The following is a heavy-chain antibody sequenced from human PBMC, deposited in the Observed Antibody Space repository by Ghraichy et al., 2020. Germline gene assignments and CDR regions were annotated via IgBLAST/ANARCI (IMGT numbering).Heavy chain of an antibody. CDR2: INSDGSST. CDR1: GFTFSSYW. J-gene: IGHJ4*02. CDR3: ARETSYDSSGYNGVRCD. Sequence: GGSLRLSCAASGFTFSSYWMHWVRQAPGQGLVWVSRINSDGSSTSYADSVKGRFTISRDNAKNTLYLQMNSLRAEDTAVYYCARETSYDSSGYNGVRCDWGQGTLVTVSA. V-gene: IGHV3-74*01. D-gene: IGHD3-22*01.